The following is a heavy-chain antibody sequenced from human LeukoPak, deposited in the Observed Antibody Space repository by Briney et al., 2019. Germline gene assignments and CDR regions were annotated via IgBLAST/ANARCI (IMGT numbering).Heavy chain of an antibody. CDR2: ISGSGGST. D-gene: IGHD2-15*01. CDR1: GFTFSSYA. V-gene: IGHV3-23*01. J-gene: IGHJ6*03. Sequence: GRSLRLSCAASGFTFSSYAMHWVRQAPGKGLEWVSAISGSGGSTYYADSVKGRFTISRDNSKNTLYLQMNSLRAEDTAVYYCAKVGCSGGSCSSYYYYYYMDVWGKGTTVTVSS. CDR3: AKVGCSGGSCSSYYYYYYMDV.